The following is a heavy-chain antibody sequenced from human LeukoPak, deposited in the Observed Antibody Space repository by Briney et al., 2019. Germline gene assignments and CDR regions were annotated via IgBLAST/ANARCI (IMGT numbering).Heavy chain of an antibody. D-gene: IGHD3-22*01. CDR3: ARPRGYYDSSDAFDI. CDR1: GYTFTSYY. V-gene: IGHV1-46*01. J-gene: IGHJ3*02. Sequence: ASVKVSCKASGYTFTSYYMHWVRQAPGQGLEWMGIINPSGGSTSYAQKFQGRVTMTRDTSTSTVYMELSSLRSEDTAVYYCARPRGYYDSSDAFDIWGQGTMVTVSS. CDR2: INPSGGST.